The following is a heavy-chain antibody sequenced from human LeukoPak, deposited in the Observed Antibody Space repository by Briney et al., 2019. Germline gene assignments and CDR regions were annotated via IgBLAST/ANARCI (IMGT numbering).Heavy chain of an antibody. V-gene: IGHV3-23*03. CDR3: AKDYGSGSGWFDP. CDR2: IYSGGST. J-gene: IGHJ5*02. D-gene: IGHD3-10*01. CDR1: GFTFSSHA. Sequence: GGSLRLSCAASGFTFSSHAMSWVRQAPGKGLEWVSVIYSGGSTYYADSVKGRFTISRDNSKNTLYLQMNSLRVEDTAVYYCAKDYGSGSGWFDPWGQGTLVTVSS.